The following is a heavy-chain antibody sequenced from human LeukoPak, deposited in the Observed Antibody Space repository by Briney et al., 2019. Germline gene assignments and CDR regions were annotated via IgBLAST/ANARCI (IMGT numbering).Heavy chain of an antibody. CDR3: ARGPTRANSSDY. CDR2: IKQDGSEK. D-gene: IGHD2/OR15-2a*01. CDR1: GFTFSSYW. Sequence: GGSLRLSCAASGFTFSSYWMSWVRQAPGKGLEWVAKIKQDGSEKDYVDSVKGRFTLSRDNAKNSLYLQMNSLRAEDTAVYYCARGPTRANSSDYWGQGTLVTVSS. V-gene: IGHV3-7*01. J-gene: IGHJ4*02.